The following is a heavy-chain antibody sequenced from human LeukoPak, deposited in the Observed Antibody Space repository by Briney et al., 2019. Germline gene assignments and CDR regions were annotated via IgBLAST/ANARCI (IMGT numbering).Heavy chain of an antibody. D-gene: IGHD4-11*01. CDR1: GGSISSGDYY. J-gene: IGHJ4*02. Sequence: SETLSLTCTVSGGSISSGDYYWSWIRQPPGKGLEWIGYIYYSGSTYYNPSLKSRVTISVDTSKNQFSLKLSSVTAADTAVYYCARRYSNYGGEDYWGQGTLVTVSS. CDR2: IYYSGST. V-gene: IGHV4-30-4*01. CDR3: ARRYSNYGGEDY.